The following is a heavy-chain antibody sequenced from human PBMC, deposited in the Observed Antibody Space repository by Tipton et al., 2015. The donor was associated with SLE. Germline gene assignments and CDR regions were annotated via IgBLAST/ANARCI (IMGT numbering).Heavy chain of an antibody. CDR2: IYHSGST. D-gene: IGHD3-10*01. V-gene: IGHV4-30-2*01. CDR3: AREVGGSGSPGYYFDY. Sequence: TLSLTCAVSGGSISSGGYSWSWIRQPPGKGLEWIGYIYHSGSTYYDPSLKRRVTISVDRSKNQFSLKLSSVTAADTAVYYCAREVGGSGSPGYYFDYWGQGTLVTVSS. CDR1: GGSISSGGYS. J-gene: IGHJ4*02.